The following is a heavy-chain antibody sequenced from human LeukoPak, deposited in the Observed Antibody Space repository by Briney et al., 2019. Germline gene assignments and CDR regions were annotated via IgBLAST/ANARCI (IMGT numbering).Heavy chain of an antibody. CDR1: GGSMSSYY. J-gene: IGHJ5*02. CDR3: AREHSSSSYNWFDP. CDR2: IYYSGST. V-gene: IGHV4-59*06. Sequence: SETLSLTCTVSGGSMSSYYWSWIRQHPGKGLEWIGYIYYSGSTYYNPSLKSRVTISVDTSKNQFSLKLSSVTAADTAVYYCAREHSSSSYNWFDPWGQGTLVTVSS. D-gene: IGHD6-6*01.